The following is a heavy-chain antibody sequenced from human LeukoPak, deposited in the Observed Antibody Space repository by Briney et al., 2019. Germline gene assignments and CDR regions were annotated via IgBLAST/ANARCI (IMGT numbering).Heavy chain of an antibody. Sequence: SVTVSCKASGGTFSSYAISWVRQAPGQGLEWMGGIIPIFGTANYAQKFQGRVTITADESTSTAYMELSSLRSEDTAVYYCASPLLLYSSSWYGEFDYWGQGTLVTVSS. CDR1: GGTFSSYA. CDR2: IIPIFGTA. D-gene: IGHD6-13*01. CDR3: ASPLLLYSSSWYGEFDY. J-gene: IGHJ4*02. V-gene: IGHV1-69*01.